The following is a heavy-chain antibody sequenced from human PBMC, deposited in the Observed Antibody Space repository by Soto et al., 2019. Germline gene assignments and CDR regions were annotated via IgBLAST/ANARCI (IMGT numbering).Heavy chain of an antibody. CDR2: ISWDGGST. Sequence: EGSLRLSCAASGFTFDDYTMHWVRQAPGKGLEWVSLISWDGGSTYYADSVKGRFTISRDNSKNSLYLQMNSLRTEDTALYYCAKDTRGGDTAMAPYFDYWGQGTLVTVSS. CDR1: GFTFDDYT. V-gene: IGHV3-43*01. CDR3: AKDTRGGDTAMAPYFDY. D-gene: IGHD5-18*01. J-gene: IGHJ4*02.